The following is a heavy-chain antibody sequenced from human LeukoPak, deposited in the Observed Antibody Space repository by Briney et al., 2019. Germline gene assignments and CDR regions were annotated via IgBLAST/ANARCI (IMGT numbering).Heavy chain of an antibody. J-gene: IGHJ4*02. CDR3: AKVTSSYNYFDY. CDR1: GFTFSSYA. Sequence: PGGSLRLSCAASGFTFSSYAMSWVRQAPGKGLEWVSAISGSGGSTYYADPVKGRFVISRDNSKNTLYLQMNSLRAEDTAVYYCAKVTSSYNYFDYWGQGAPVTVSS. CDR2: ISGSGGST. V-gene: IGHV3-23*01. D-gene: IGHD2-2*01.